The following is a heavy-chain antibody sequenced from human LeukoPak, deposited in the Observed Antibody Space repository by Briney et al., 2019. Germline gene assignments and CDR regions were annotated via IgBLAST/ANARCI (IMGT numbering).Heavy chain of an antibody. V-gene: IGHV3-7*01. D-gene: IGHD1-26*01. J-gene: IGHJ4*02. Sequence: GGSLRLSCAASGFPSSSYWMSWLRQAPGKGLEWVANINQDGSEKYYVDSVKGRFTISRDNAKNSLYLQMNSLRAEDTAVYYCARNSGSYYRGHFDYWGQGTLVTVSS. CDR1: GFPSSSYW. CDR3: ARNSGSYYRGHFDY. CDR2: INQDGSEK.